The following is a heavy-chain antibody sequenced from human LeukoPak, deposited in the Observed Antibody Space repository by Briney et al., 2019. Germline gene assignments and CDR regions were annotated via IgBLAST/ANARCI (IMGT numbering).Heavy chain of an antibody. CDR2: IYHSGST. V-gene: IGHV4-38-2*01. CDR1: VYSISSGYY. D-gene: IGHD5-18*01. J-gene: IGHJ4*02. CDR3: ARLYSYGYLDY. Sequence: SETLSLTCAVSVYSISSGYYWGWIRQPPGKGLEWIGSIYHSGSTYYNPSLKSRVTISVDTSKNQFSLKLSSVTAADTAVYYCARLYSYGYLDYWGQGTLVTVSS.